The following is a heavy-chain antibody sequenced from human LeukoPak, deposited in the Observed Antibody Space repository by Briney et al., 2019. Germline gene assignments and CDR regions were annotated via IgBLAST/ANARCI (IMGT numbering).Heavy chain of an antibody. CDR3: ARGGRSYYALDAFDI. CDR2: ISYDGSNK. V-gene: IGHV3-30-3*01. D-gene: IGHD3-10*01. J-gene: IGHJ3*02. CDR1: GFTFSSYA. Sequence: PGGSLRLSCAASGFTFSSYAMHWVRQAPGKGLEWVAVISYDGSNKYYADSVKGRFTISRDNSKNTLYLQMNSLRAEDTAVYYCARGGRSYYALDAFDIWGQGTMVTVSS.